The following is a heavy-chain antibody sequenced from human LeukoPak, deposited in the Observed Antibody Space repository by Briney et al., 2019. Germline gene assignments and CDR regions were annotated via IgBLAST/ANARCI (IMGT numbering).Heavy chain of an antibody. V-gene: IGHV1-69*05. Sequence: SVKVSCKASGGTFSSYAISWVRQAPGQGLEWMGRIIPIFGTANYAQKFQGRVTITTDESTSTAYMELSSLRSEDTAVYYCASRVLSTYGYYFDYWGQGTLVTVSS. J-gene: IGHJ4*02. CDR1: GGTFSSYA. D-gene: IGHD3-10*01. CDR3: ASRVLSTYGYYFDY. CDR2: IIPIFGTA.